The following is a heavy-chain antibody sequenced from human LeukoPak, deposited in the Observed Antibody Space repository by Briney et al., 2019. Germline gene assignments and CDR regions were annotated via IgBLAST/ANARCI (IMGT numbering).Heavy chain of an antibody. CDR2: IDPSDSYT. Sequence: GESLQISCKDSGHSFTSYWIRWVRQMPGKGLEWMGRIDPSDSYTNYSPSFQGHVTISVDKSISTAYLQWSSLKASDSAMYYCARRGYYYYGMDVWGQGTTVTVSS. J-gene: IGHJ6*02. V-gene: IGHV5-10-1*01. CDR3: ARRGYYYYGMDV. CDR1: GHSFTSYW. D-gene: IGHD3-10*01.